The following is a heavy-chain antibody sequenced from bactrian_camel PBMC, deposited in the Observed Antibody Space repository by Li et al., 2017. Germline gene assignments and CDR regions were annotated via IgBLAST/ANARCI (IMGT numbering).Heavy chain of an antibody. Sequence: HVQLVESGGGSVQAGGSLRLSCSDPGSRYSTYCMAWFRQGPGKGREAVAAIDTSGKSTYADSVEGRFTISQDNAKKTVYLEMNNLKPEDTAVYYCVRLLLGYFNAYADDADYWGQGTQVTVS. D-gene: IGHD2*01. V-gene: IGHV3S53*01. CDR2: IDTSGKS. J-gene: IGHJ4*01. CDR1: GSRYSTYC. CDR3: VRLLLGYFNAYADDADY.